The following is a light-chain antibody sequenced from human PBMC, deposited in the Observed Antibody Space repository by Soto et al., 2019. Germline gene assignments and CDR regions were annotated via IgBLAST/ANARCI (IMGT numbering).Light chain of an antibody. J-gene: IGLJ3*02. V-gene: IGLV4-60*03. Sequence: QLVLTQSSSASASLGSSVKLTCTLSNGHSSYIIAWHQQQPGKAPRYLMKLTDTGGYNKGSGVPDRFSGSSSGADRYLTISNLQSEDEADYYCETWDSNSRVFGGGTKLTVL. CDR1: NGHSSYI. CDR3: ETWDSNSRV. CDR2: LTDTGGY.